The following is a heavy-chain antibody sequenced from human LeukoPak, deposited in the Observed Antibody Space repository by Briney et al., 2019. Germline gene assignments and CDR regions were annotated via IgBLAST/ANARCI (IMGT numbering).Heavy chain of an antibody. CDR1: GGTFSSYA. CDR3: ARDRAGYSYGYSDAFDI. V-gene: IGHV1-69*04. J-gene: IGHJ3*02. Sequence: SVKVSCKASGGTFSSYAISWVRQAPGQGLEWMGRIIPILGIANYAQKFQGRVTITADKSTSTAYMELSSLRSEDTAVYYCARDRAGYSYGYSDAFDIWGQGTMVTVSS. CDR2: IIPILGIA. D-gene: IGHD5-18*01.